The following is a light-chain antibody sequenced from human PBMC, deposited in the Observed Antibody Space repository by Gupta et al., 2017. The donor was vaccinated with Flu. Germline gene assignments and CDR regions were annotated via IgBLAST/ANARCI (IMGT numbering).Light chain of an antibody. J-gene: IGKJ1*01. CDR2: KAS. CDR3: QQYNYYWT. CDR1: QDIQSW. V-gene: IGKV1-5*03. Sequence: DTQMTQSPSIVSASIGDKVTITCRASQDIQSWLAWYQQKPGKAPKMLIYKASTLQSGVPSRFSGSRSGTEFTLTINNLQADDFATYYCQQYNYYWTFGQGT.